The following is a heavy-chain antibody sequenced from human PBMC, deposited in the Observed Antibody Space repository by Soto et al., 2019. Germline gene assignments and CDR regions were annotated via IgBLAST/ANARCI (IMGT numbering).Heavy chain of an antibody. V-gene: IGHV1-69*06. J-gene: IGHJ6*02. Sequence: SVKLYCTASGGTFSSYAISWVRQAPGQGLEWMGGIIPIFGTANYAQKFQGRVTITADKSTSTAYMELSSLRSEDTAVYYCARDRWRNYYDSSGYNKARDYYYGMDVWGQGTTVTVSS. CDR2: IIPIFGTA. CDR3: ARDRWRNYYDSSGYNKARDYYYGMDV. D-gene: IGHD3-22*01. CDR1: GGTFSSYA.